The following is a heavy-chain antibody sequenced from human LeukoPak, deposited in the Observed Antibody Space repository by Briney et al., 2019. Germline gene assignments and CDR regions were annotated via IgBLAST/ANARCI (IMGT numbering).Heavy chain of an antibody. D-gene: IGHD3-22*01. CDR2: IYYSGST. Sequence: PSETLSLTCTVSGDSINNYYWSWIRQPPGKGLEWIGHIYYSGSTNYSPSLKSRATISVDTSKNQFSLKLRSVTAADTAVYYCARGPVGGDSSGYLYYFDYWGQGTLVTVSS. V-gene: IGHV4-59*01. J-gene: IGHJ4*02. CDR3: ARGPVGGDSSGYLYYFDY. CDR1: GDSINNYY.